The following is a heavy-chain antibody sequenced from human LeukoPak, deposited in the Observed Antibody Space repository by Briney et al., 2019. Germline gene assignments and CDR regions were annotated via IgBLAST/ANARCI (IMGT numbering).Heavy chain of an antibody. CDR1: GFTFSSYG. CDR3: ARDQACSGGSCYDAFDT. Sequence: PGGSLRLSYASSGFTFSSYGMHCLRQAPGKGLEWVSSISSSSSYIYYADSVKGRFTISRDNAKNSLYLQMNSLRAEDTAVYYCARDQACSGGSCYDAFDTRGQGTMVTVSS. CDR2: ISSSSSYI. D-gene: IGHD2-15*01. V-gene: IGHV3-21*01. J-gene: IGHJ3*02.